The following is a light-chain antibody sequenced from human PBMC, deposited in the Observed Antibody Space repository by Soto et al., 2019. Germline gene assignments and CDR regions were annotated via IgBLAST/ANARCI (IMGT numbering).Light chain of an antibody. CDR3: HQYAYSPQT. J-gene: IGKJ5*01. Sequence: EIVLTQSPATLSLSAGERATLSCRASHSVDNDFLAWYQQKPGQAPRLLIYNVFTRATGIPDRFSGSGSVTDFTLTISRLEPEDFALYYCHQYAYSPQTFGQGTRLDIK. CDR1: HSVDNDF. CDR2: NVF. V-gene: IGKV3-20*01.